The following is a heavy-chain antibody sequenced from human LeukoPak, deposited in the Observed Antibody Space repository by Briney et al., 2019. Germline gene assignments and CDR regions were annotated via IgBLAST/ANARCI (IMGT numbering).Heavy chain of an antibody. CDR1: GGSISSGGYS. CDR3: ARGDSTIFGVVTAFDY. CDR2: IYHSGST. V-gene: IGHV4-30-2*01. D-gene: IGHD3-3*01. Sequence: SETLSLTCAVSGGSISSGGYSWSWIRQPPGKGLEWIGYIYHSGSTYYNPSLKSRVTISVDRSKNQFSLKLSSVTAADTAVYYCARGDSTIFGVVTAFDYWGQGTLVTVSS. J-gene: IGHJ4*02.